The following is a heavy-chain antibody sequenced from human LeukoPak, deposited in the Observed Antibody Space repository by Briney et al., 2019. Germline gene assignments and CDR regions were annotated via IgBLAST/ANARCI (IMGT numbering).Heavy chain of an antibody. J-gene: IGHJ5*02. CDR1: GGSISSGSYY. CDR2: IYTSGST. D-gene: IGHD3-3*01. V-gene: IGHV4-61*02. Sequence: PSETLSLTCTFSGGSISSGSYYWSWIRQPAGKGLEWIGRIYTSGSTNYNPSLKSRVTISVDTSKNQFSLKLSSVTAADTAVYYCARDLGDFWSGYSWFDPWGQGTLVTVSS. CDR3: ARDLGDFWSGYSWFDP.